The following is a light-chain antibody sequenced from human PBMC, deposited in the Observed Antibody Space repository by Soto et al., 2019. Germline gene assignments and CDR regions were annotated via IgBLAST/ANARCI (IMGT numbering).Light chain of an antibody. Sequence: EIVLTQSPGTLSLSPGERATLSCRASQSITSNFLVWYQQKPGQAPRLLIYGASTRAAGVPDRFSGSGSGTDFTLTITRLEPEDFAVYYCQQYGRSPLMYTFGQGTKLGV. CDR2: GAS. J-gene: IGKJ2*01. V-gene: IGKV3-20*01. CDR3: QQYGRSPLMYT. CDR1: QSITSNF.